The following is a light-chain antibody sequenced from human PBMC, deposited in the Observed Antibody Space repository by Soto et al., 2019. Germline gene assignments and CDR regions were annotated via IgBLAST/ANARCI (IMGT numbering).Light chain of an antibody. CDR1: QSVSSF. CDR3: QQRSNSWM. J-gene: IGKJ1*01. Sequence: EIVLTQSPATLSLSPGERATLSCRASQSVSSFLAWYQHKPGQPPRLLIYDASNRATGIPARFSGSGSGTDFTLTIRSLEPEDFAVYYCQQRSNSWMFGQGTKVEIK. V-gene: IGKV3-11*01. CDR2: DAS.